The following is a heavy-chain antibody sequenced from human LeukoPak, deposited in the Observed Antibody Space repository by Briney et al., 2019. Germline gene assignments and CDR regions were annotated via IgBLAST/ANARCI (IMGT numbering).Heavy chain of an antibody. CDR3: AKDSYTVMVIDAFDI. Sequence: GGSMRLSCAASGFTFSSYAISWVRQAPGKGLEWVSAISGSGDSTYYADSVKGRFTISRDNSKNTLYLQMNSLRAEDTAVYYCAKDSYTVMVIDAFDIWGQGTMVTVSS. CDR2: ISGSGDST. CDR1: GFTFSSYA. V-gene: IGHV3-23*01. J-gene: IGHJ3*02. D-gene: IGHD5-18*01.